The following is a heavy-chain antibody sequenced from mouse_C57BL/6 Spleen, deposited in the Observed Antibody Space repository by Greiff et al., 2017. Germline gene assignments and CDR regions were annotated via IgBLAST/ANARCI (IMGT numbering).Heavy chain of an antibody. Sequence: QVQLQPSGAELVRPGASVTLSCKASGYTFTDYEMHWVKQTPVHGLECIGAIDPETGGTASNPKFKGKAILTADKSSSTAYIELRSLTSEDSAVYYCTKDVYAMDYWGQGTSGTVAS. J-gene: IGHJ4*01. CDR1: GYTFTDYE. CDR2: IDPETGGT. CDR3: TKDVYAMDY. V-gene: IGHV1-15*01.